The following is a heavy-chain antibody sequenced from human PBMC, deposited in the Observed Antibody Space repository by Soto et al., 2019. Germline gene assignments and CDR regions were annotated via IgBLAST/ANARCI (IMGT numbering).Heavy chain of an antibody. CDR3: AIIWTTSSYGMDV. Sequence: RGESLKISCKTSGYSFTNYWINWVRQMPGKGLEWMGRIDPSDSYTNYSPSFQGHVTISADKYISTAYLQWSSLKASDTAMYYCAIIWTTSSYGMDVWGQGNTVTVSS. V-gene: IGHV5-10-1*01. J-gene: IGHJ6*02. CDR1: GYSFTNYW. CDR2: IDPSDSYT. D-gene: IGHD4-4*01.